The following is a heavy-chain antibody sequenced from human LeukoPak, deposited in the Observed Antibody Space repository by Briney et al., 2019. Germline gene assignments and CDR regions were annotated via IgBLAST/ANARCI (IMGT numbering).Heavy chain of an antibody. V-gene: IGHV4-34*01. Sequence: SETLSLTCAVYGGSFSGYYWSWIRQPPGEGLEWIGEINHSGSTNYNPSLKSRVTISVDTSKNQFSLKLSSVTAADTAVYYCARRLMITFGGVIVIRPGYFDYWGQGTLVTVSS. D-gene: IGHD3-16*02. J-gene: IGHJ4*02. CDR2: INHSGST. CDR3: ARRLMITFGGVIVIRPGYFDY. CDR1: GGSFSGYY.